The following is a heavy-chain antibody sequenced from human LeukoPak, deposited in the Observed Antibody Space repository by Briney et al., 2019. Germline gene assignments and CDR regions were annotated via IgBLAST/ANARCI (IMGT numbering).Heavy chain of an antibody. Sequence: AASVKVSCKASGGTFSSYAISWVRQAPGQGLEWMGGIIPIFGTANYAQKFQGRVTITADESTSTAYMELSSLRSEDTAVYYCAGGGVRFRFFGPWGQGTLVTVSS. V-gene: IGHV1-69*13. J-gene: IGHJ5*02. CDR1: GGTFSSYA. D-gene: IGHD3-3*01. CDR2: IIPIFGTA. CDR3: AGGGVRFRFFGP.